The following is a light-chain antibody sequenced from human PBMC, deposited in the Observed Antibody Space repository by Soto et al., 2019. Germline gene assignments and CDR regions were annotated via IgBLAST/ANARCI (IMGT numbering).Light chain of an antibody. J-gene: IGLJ2*01. CDR2: KNN. CDR1: GSNVGASYD. CDR3: QSYDSSLSAPVV. Sequence: QSVLTQPPSVSGAPGQTITMSCTGSGSNVGASYDVHWYQVLPGAGPRLLIYKNNNRPSGVPDRFSGSKSGTSASLAITGLRAEDEADYYCQSYDSSLSAPVVFGGGTKLTVL. V-gene: IGLV1-40*01.